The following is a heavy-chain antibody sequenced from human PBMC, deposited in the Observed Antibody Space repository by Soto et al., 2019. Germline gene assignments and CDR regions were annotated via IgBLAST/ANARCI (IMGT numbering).Heavy chain of an antibody. CDR2: ISGSGATT. J-gene: IGHJ4*02. V-gene: IGHV3-23*01. D-gene: IGHD4-17*01. CDR1: GFSFSSYA. CDR3: AKDHGGDYGDPLYFFDY. Sequence: DVQLLESGGGLVQPGGSLRLSCAASGFSFSSYAMSWVRQAPGTGLEWVSVISGSGATTFYRESVKGRFTISRDNSKNTGYLQLNSLRAEDTALYYCAKDHGGDYGDPLYFFDYWGQGALVIVSS.